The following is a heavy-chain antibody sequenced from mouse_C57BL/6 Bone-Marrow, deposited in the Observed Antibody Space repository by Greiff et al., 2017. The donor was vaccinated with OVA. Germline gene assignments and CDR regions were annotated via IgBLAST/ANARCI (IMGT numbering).Heavy chain of an antibody. J-gene: IGHJ4*01. CDR1: GFTFSDFY. CDR2: RRNKANDYTT. Sequence: EVNVVESGGGLVQSGRSLRLSCATSGFTFSDFYMEWVRQAPGKGLEWIAARRNKANDYTTEYSASVKGRFIVSRDTSQSILYLQMNALRAEDTAIYYCARDAEYYGSNAMDYWGQGTSVTVSS. CDR3: ARDAEYYGSNAMDY. V-gene: IGHV7-1*01. D-gene: IGHD1-1*01.